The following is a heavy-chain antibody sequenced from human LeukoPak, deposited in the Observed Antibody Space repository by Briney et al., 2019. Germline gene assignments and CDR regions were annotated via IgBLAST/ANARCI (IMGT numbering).Heavy chain of an antibody. Sequence: GGSLRLSCAASGFTFSSYWMSWVRQAPGKGLEWVSYIGSSGSTIYYADSVKGRFTISRDNAKNSLYLQMNSLRAEDTAVYYCASGATIPYYYYGMDVWGQGTTVTVSS. V-gene: IGHV3-48*04. CDR3: ASGATIPYYYYGMDV. CDR2: IGSSGSTI. CDR1: GFTFSSYW. D-gene: IGHD5-12*01. J-gene: IGHJ6*02.